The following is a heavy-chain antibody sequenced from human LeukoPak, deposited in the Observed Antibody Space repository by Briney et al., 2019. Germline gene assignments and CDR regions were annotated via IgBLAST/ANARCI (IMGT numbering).Heavy chain of an antibody. V-gene: IGHV3-23*01. CDR1: GFTFSSYA. D-gene: IGHD2/OR15-2a*01. Sequence: PGGSLRLSCAASGFTFSSYAMSWVRQAPGKGLEWVSGFSETNSCTYYADSVKGRFTISRDNSRNTLYLQMNSLGAEDTAEYFCAKVVRTGNSMFDFWGQGTLVTVSS. CDR3: AKVVRTGNSMFDF. J-gene: IGHJ4*02. CDR2: FSETNSCT.